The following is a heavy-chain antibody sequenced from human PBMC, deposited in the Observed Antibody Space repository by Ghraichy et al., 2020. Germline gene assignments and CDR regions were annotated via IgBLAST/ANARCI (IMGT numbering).Heavy chain of an antibody. CDR1: GGSISSYY. V-gene: IGHV4-59*01. D-gene: IGHD1-14*01. CDR3: ARDTRGYNWNHRRIDP. J-gene: IGHJ5*02. Sequence: SETLSLTCTVSGGSISSYYWSWIRQPPGKGLEWIGYIYYSGSTNYNPSLKSRVTISVDTSKNQFSLKLSSVTAADTAVYYCARDTRGYNWNHRRIDPWGQGTLVTVSS. CDR2: IYYSGST.